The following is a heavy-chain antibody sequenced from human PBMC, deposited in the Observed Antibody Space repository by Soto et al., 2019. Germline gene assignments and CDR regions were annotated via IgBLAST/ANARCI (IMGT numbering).Heavy chain of an antibody. CDR1: GGTFSTYA. V-gene: IGHV1-69*01. CDR2: SIPIFGTT. Sequence: QVQLVQSGAEVKKPGSSVKVSCKASGGTFSTYAITWVRQAPGQGLEWLGGSIPIFGTTDYARKFQGRVTITAAESTSTVFIDLSSLTSEDTAVYYCARGVGAYYFDYWGQGTLVTVSS. J-gene: IGHJ4*02. CDR3: ARGVGAYYFDY. D-gene: IGHD1-26*01.